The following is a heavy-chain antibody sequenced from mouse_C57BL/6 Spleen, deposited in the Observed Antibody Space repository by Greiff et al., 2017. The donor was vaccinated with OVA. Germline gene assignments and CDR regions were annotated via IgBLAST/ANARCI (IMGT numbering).Heavy chain of an antibody. CDR3: TTDTVVATDYLDD. Sequence: EVQLQQSGAELVRPGASVKLSCTASGFNIKDYYMHWVKQRPEQGLEWIGRIDPEDGDTDYAPKFQGKATMTADTSSNTAYLQLSSLTSEDTAVYYSTTDTVVATDYLDDWGKGTTLTVSS. CDR1: GFNIKDYY. D-gene: IGHD1-1*01. J-gene: IGHJ2*01. V-gene: IGHV14-1*01. CDR2: IDPEDGDT.